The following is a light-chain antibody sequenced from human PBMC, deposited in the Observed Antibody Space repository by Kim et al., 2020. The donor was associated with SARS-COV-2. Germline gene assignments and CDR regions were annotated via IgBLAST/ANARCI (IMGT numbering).Light chain of an antibody. J-gene: IGKJ4*01. V-gene: IGKV3-11*01. CDR3: QQCNNWPHFT. CDR2: DAS. Sequence: SPGERATLSCWASQSVSNYLAWYQQKPGQAPRLLIYDASNRATGIPARFSGSGSGTDFTLTISSLEPEDFAVYYCQQCNNWPHFTFGGGTKVDIK. CDR1: QSVSNY.